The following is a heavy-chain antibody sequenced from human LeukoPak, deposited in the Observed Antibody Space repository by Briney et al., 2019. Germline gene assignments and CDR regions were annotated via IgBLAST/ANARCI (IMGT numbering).Heavy chain of an antibody. CDR2: ISGDNGDT. Sequence: GTSVKVSCKASRYTFTSYSISWVRQAPGQGLEWMGWISGDNGDTNYAQKLQGRVTMTTDTSTSTAYMELRSLRSDDTAVYYCARSSVADSSGWYYFDYWGQGTLVTVSS. V-gene: IGHV1-18*04. J-gene: IGHJ4*02. D-gene: IGHD6-19*01. CDR1: RYTFTSYS. CDR3: ARSSVADSSGWYYFDY.